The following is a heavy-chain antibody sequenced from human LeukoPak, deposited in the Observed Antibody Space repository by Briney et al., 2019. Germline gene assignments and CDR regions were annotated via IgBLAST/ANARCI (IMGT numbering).Heavy chain of an antibody. CDR2: ISSSSSYI. CDR1: GFTFSSYS. V-gene: IGHV3-21*01. D-gene: IGHD2-2*01. J-gene: IGHJ4*02. CDR3: ASHDMDCSSTSCYDH. Sequence: PGGSLRLSCAASGFTFSSYSMNWVRQAPGKGLEWVSSISSSSSYIYYADSVKGRFTISRDNAKNSLYLQMNSLRAEDTAVYYCASHDMDCSSTSCYDHWGQGTLVTVSS.